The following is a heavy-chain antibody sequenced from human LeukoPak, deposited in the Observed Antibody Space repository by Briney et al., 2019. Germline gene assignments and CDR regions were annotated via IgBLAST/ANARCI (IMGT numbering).Heavy chain of an antibody. J-gene: IGHJ4*02. CDR2: IYHSGST. D-gene: IGHD2-2*01. Sequence: SETLSLTCAVSGGSISSGGYSCSWIRQPPGKGLEWIGYIYHSGSTYYNPSLKSRVTISVDRSKNQFSLKLSSVTAADTAVYYCARVYCSSTSCYYFDYWGQGTLVTVSS. CDR1: GGSISSGGYS. V-gene: IGHV4-30-2*01. CDR3: ARVYCSSTSCYYFDY.